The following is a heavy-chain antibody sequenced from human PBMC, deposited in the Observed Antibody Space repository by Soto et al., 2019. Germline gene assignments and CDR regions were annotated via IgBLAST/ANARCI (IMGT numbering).Heavy chain of an antibody. CDR1: GGSISSGGYS. Sequence: QLQLQESGSGLVKPSQSLSLTCAVSGGSISSGGYSWSWIRQPPGKGLEWIGYIYHSGSTYYNPSPKRRVTTSVDRSKNQISLKLSSVTAADTAVYYCARGMTTVTTFDYWGQGTLVTVSS. CDR3: ARGMTTVTTFDY. D-gene: IGHD4-17*01. CDR2: IYHSGST. V-gene: IGHV4-30-2*01. J-gene: IGHJ4*02.